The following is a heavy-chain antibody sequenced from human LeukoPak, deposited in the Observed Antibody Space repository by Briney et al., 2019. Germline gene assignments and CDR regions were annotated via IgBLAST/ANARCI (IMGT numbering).Heavy chain of an antibody. CDR3: ARSGYSGYDWGVFDY. CDR1: GGSISSYY. V-gene: IGHV4-59*08. Sequence: QASETLSLTCTVSGGSISSYYWSWIRQPPGKGLEWIGYIYYSGSTNYNPSLKSRVTISVDTSKDQFSLKLRSVTAADTAVYYCARSGYSGYDWGVFDYWGQGTLVTVSS. J-gene: IGHJ4*02. CDR2: IYYSGST. D-gene: IGHD5-12*01.